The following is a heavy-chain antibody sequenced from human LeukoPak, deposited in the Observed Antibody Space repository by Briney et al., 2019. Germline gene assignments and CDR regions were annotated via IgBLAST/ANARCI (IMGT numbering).Heavy chain of an antibody. Sequence: GVSLRLSCAASGFTFSNYAMSWVRQAPGKGLEWVSAISGSGGSTYYADSVKGRFTISRDNSENTLYLQMSSLRAEDTAVYYCALNGREVPSGAFDIWGQGTMVTVSS. CDR3: ALNGREVPSGAFDI. CDR1: GFTFSNYA. D-gene: IGHD3-16*02. CDR2: ISGSGGST. J-gene: IGHJ3*02. V-gene: IGHV3-23*01.